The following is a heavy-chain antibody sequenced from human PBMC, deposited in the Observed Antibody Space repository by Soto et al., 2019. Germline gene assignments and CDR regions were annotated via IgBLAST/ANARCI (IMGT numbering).Heavy chain of an antibody. Sequence: SETLSLTCTVSGGSISSGGYYWSWIRQHPGKGLEWIGYIYYGGSTYYNPSLKSRVTISVDTSKNQFSLKLSSVTAADTAVYYCARDDDDYFDYWGQGTLVTVSS. D-gene: IGHD3-16*01. CDR2: IYYGGST. CDR3: ARDDDDYFDY. V-gene: IGHV4-31*03. CDR1: GGSISSGGYY. J-gene: IGHJ4*02.